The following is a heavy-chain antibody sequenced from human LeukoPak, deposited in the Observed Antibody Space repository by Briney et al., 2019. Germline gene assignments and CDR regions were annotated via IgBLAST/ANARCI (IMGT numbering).Heavy chain of an antibody. D-gene: IGHD1-1*01. Sequence: PGGSLRLSCAASGFSFSNYAMSWVRQAPARGPEWVSSIRGAGETLYADSVKGRFTLSRDDSRNTVYLQLNNLRVEDTAIYYCAKANWVSNADAVRWGQGAQVTVSS. CDR2: IRGAGET. CDR1: GFSFSNYA. J-gene: IGHJ4*02. CDR3: AKANWVSNADAVR. V-gene: IGHV3-23*01.